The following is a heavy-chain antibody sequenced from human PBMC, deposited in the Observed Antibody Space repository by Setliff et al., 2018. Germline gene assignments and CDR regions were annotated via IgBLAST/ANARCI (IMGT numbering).Heavy chain of an antibody. Sequence: ASVKVSCKASGGTFSSNGISWVRQAPGQGLEWMGGINTNTGNPSYAQGFTGRFVFSLDTSVSTEYLQISSLKPEDTAMYYCARASRFATIVWKGDYYMDVWGKGTTVTVSS. CDR2: INTNTGNP. J-gene: IGHJ6*03. CDR1: GGTFSSNG. V-gene: IGHV7-4-1*02. D-gene: IGHD3-16*02. CDR3: ARASRFATIVWKGDYYMDV.